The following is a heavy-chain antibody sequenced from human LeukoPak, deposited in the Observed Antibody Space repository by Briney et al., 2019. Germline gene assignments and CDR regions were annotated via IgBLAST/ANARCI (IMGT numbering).Heavy chain of an antibody. CDR1: GYTLTELS. J-gene: IGHJ4*02. D-gene: IGHD3-22*01. CDR2: FDPEDGET. V-gene: IGHV1-24*01. Sequence: ASVKVSCKVSGYTLTELSMHWVRQAPGKGLEWMGGFDPEDGETIYAQKFQGRVTMTEDTSTDTAYMELSSLGSEDTAVYYCASIRRWDLGVNFDYWGQGTLVTVSS. CDR3: ASIRRWDLGVNFDY.